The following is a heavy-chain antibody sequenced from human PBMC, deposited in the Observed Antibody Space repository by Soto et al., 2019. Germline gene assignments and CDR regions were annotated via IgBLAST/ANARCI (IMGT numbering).Heavy chain of an antibody. D-gene: IGHD6-13*01. CDR3: ARDEVAAAGTSHYYYYYGMDV. CDR1: GYTFTGYY. J-gene: IGHJ6*02. Sequence: ASVQVSCKASGYTFTGYYMHWVRQAPGQGHERMGWINPNSGGTNYAQKFQGWVTMTRDTSISTAYMELSRLRSDDTAVYYCARDEVAAAGTSHYYYYYGMDVWGQGTTVTVSS. CDR2: INPNSGGT. V-gene: IGHV1-2*04.